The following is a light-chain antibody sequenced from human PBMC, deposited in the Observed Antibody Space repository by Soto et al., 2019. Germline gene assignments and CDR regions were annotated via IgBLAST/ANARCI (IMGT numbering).Light chain of an antibody. Sequence: DIQMTQSPSTLSASVGDGVTITCRASQSISNRLAWYQQRPGKAPKYLIYDASTLDSGAPSRFSGSGSGTVFTLTINNVAPEDSAIYYCQQRSSWSLTFGGGTKVDIK. CDR2: DAS. J-gene: IGKJ4*01. V-gene: IGKV1-5*01. CDR3: QQRSSWSLT. CDR1: QSISNR.